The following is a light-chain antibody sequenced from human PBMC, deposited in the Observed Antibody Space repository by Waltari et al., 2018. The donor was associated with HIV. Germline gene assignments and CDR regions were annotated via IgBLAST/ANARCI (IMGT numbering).Light chain of an antibody. CDR3: QQSYSTPQYT. CDR2: AAS. CDR1: QSISSY. Sequence: DIQMTQSPSSLSASVGDRVTITCRASQSISSYLNWYQQKPWKAPKLLIYAASILQSGVPSRFSGSGSGTDFTLTISSLQPEDFATYYCQQSYSTPQYTFGQGTKLEIK. V-gene: IGKV1-39*01. J-gene: IGKJ2*01.